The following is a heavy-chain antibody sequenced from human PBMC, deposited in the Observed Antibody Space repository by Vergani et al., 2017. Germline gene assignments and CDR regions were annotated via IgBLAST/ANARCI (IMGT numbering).Heavy chain of an antibody. V-gene: IGHV4-31*03. CDR3: ARVGSLWFGELLYWFDP. D-gene: IGHD3-10*01. CDR1: GGSISSGGYY. Sequence: QVQLQESGPGLVKPSQTLSLTCTVSGGSISSGGYYWSWIRQHPGKGLEWIGYIHYSGSTYYNPSLKSRVTISVDTSTNQFSLKRSSVTAADTAVYYCARVGSLWFGELLYWFDPWGQGTLVTVSS. CDR2: IHYSGST. J-gene: IGHJ5*02.